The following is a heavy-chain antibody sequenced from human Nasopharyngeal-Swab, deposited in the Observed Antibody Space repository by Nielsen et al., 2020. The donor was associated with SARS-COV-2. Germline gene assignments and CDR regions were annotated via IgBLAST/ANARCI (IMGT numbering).Heavy chain of an antibody. V-gene: IGHV3-11*04. Sequence: GESLKISCAASGFTFSDYYMNWIRQTPGQGLEWVSYISNSGTTMYYADSVRGRFTISRDNAKNSLYLQMSSLRAEDTAVYYCARDVGTYYYDSSGFLNYYYYTMDVWGQGTTVTVSS. CDR2: ISNSGTTM. J-gene: IGHJ6*02. D-gene: IGHD3-22*01. CDR3: ARDVGTYYYDSSGFLNYYYYTMDV. CDR1: GFTFSDYY.